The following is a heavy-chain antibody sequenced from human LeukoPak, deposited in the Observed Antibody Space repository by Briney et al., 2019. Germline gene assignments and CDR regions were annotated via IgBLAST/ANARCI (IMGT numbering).Heavy chain of an antibody. J-gene: IGHJ4*02. CDR2: IYAGDSDT. CDR3: ARRGSGSNGDYDY. D-gene: IGHD3-10*01. CDR1: GYYFTSYW. Sequence: GESLKISCKASGYYFTSYWIAWVRQMPGKGLEWMGIIYAGDSDTRYSPSFQGQVTMSVDKSLSTAFLQWRSLKASDSAMYYCARRGSGSNGDYDYWGQGTLVTVSS. V-gene: IGHV5-51*01.